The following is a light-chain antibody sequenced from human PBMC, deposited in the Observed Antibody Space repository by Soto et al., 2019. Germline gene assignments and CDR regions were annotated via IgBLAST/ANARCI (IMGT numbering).Light chain of an antibody. Sequence: DMQMTQSPSSLSTSVGDRVTITCRTSQSVSTYLNWYQQRPGKAPKLLIYGASNLQSGVPSRFSGSGSGTDFTLTISSLEPEDFAVYYCQQRSNWPPLFGQGTRLEIK. CDR3: QQRSNWPPL. CDR2: GAS. J-gene: IGKJ5*01. CDR1: QSVSTY. V-gene: IGKV1-39*01.